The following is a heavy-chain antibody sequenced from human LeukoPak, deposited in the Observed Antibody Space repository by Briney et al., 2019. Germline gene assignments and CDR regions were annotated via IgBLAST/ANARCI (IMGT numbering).Heavy chain of an antibody. Sequence: KPSETLSLTCSVSGGSISSDYWSWIRQPPGKGLEWIGYIYSSGSTYYNPSLKSRVTISVDTSKNRFSLKLSTVTAADTAVYYCARRPTGDPKFDYWGQGTLVTVSS. V-gene: IGHV4-59*08. CDR2: IYSSGST. CDR3: ARRPTGDPKFDY. J-gene: IGHJ4*02. CDR1: GGSISSDY. D-gene: IGHD7-27*01.